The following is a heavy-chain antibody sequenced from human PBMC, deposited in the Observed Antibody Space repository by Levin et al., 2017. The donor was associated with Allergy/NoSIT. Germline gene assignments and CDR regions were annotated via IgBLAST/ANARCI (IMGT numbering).Heavy chain of an antibody. D-gene: IGHD3-10*01. CDR2: IIPIFGTA. CDR3: ARDGLASYYGSGSYNWFDP. V-gene: IGHV1-69*01. CDR1: GGTFSSYA. Sequence: GGSLRLSCKASGGTFSSYAISWVRLAPGQGLEWMGGIIPIFGTANYAQKFQGRVTITADESTSTAYMELSSLRSEDTAVYYCARDGLASYYGSGSYNWFDPWGQGTLVTVSS. J-gene: IGHJ5*02.